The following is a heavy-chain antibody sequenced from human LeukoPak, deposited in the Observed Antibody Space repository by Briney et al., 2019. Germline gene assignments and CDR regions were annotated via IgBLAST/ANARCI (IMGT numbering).Heavy chain of an antibody. V-gene: IGHV3-72*01. CDR3: ATYSSSPWKGYDAFDI. D-gene: IGHD6-6*01. CDR2: TRNKANSYTT. J-gene: IGHJ3*02. CDR1: GFTFSDHY. Sequence: GGSLRLSCAASGFTFSDHYMDWVRQAPGKGLEWVGRTRNKANSYTTEYAASVKGRFTISRDDSKNSLYLQMNNLKTEDTAVYYCATYSSSPWKGYDAFDIWGQGTMVTVSS.